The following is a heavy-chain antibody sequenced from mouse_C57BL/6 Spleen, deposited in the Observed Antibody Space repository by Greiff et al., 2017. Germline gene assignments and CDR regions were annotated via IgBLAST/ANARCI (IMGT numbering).Heavy chain of an antibody. J-gene: IGHJ4*01. CDR3: AGCSSAMDY. CDR2: INPNSGST. CDR1: GYTFTSYW. D-gene: IGHD1-1*01. V-gene: IGHV1-64*01. Sequence: QVQLQQPGAELVTPGASVKLSCKASGYTFTSYWMHWVKQRPGQGLEWIGMINPNSGSTNYNEKFKSKATLTVDKSSSTAYMQLSSLTSEDSAVYYCAGCSSAMDYWGQGTSVTVSS.